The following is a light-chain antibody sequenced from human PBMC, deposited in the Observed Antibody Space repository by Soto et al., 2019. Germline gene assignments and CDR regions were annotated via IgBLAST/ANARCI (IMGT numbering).Light chain of an antibody. CDR1: QTFSSH. CDR3: HQYESYSGT. J-gene: IGKJ1*01. V-gene: IGKV3-11*01. CDR2: DAS. Sequence: EIVLTQSPATLSLSPGERATLSCRASQTFSSHLAWYQQKPGQAPRLLIYDASKRATGIPARFSGRGSGTEFTLTISSLQPDDFATYYCHQYESYSGTFGQGTKVEIK.